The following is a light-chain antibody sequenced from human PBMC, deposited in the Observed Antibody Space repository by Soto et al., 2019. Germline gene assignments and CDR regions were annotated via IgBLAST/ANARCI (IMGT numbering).Light chain of an antibody. CDR1: QSIDYN. CDR3: QQYRNWLWT. J-gene: IGKJ1*01. V-gene: IGKV3-15*01. CDR2: GTF. Sequence: EIVMTQSPVTLSVSPGERATLSCRASQSIDYNLAWYQQKPGQPPRLLIFGTFTRAPGIPSRFSGSGSGTEYTLTISSLQSEDFAVYFCQQYRNWLWTFGQGTKVDIK.